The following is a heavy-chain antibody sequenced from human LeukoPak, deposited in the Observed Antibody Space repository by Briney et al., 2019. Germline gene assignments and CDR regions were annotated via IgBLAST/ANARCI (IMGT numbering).Heavy chain of an antibody. CDR1: GYSSSSNW. CDR2: IYPGDSDT. V-gene: IGHV5-51*01. Sequence: LGESLKISFKASGYSSSSNWSGWVRQMPGKGREWRGIIYPGDSDTRYSPSFQGQFTISADKSIRTAYLQWSSLKPSDAAMYYCARGSGSYRIYDYWGQGTLVTVSS. J-gene: IGHJ4*02. CDR3: ARGSGSYRIYDY. D-gene: IGHD1-26*01.